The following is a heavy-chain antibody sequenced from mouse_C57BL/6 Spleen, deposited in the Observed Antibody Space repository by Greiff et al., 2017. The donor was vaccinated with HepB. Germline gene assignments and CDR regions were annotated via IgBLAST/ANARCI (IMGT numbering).Heavy chain of an antibody. CDR2: IWSGGST. Sequence: QVQLQQSGPGLVQPSQSLSITCTASGFSLTSYGVHWVRQSPGKGLEWLGVIWSGGSTDYNEAFITGLSISKDNSKSQVFYKMNSLQADDTAIYYCGSLTTVGENAMDYWGQGTSVTVSS. V-gene: IGHV2-2*01. J-gene: IGHJ4*01. CDR1: GFSLTSYG. D-gene: IGHD1-1*01. CDR3: GSLTTVGENAMDY.